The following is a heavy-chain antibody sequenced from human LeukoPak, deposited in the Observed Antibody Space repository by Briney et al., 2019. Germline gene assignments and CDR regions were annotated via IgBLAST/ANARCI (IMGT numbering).Heavy chain of an antibody. V-gene: IGHV3-7*03. CDR3: ARIYCSGGSCYSVFDAFDI. CDR1: GFTFSSYW. D-gene: IGHD2-15*01. CDR2: IKQDGSEK. J-gene: IGHJ3*02. Sequence: GGSLRLSCAAFGFTFSSYWMSWVRQAPGKGLEWVANIKQDGSEKYYVDSVKGRFTISRDNAKNSLYLQMNSLRAEDTAVYYCARIYCSGGSCYSVFDAFDIWGQGTMVTVSS.